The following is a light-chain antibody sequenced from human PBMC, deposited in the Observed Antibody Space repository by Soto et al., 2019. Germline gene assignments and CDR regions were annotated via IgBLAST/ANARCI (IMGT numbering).Light chain of an antibody. CDR1: RDISTY. CDR2: AAS. J-gene: IGKJ4*01. V-gene: IGKV1-9*01. CDR3: QQRRNWPLT. Sequence: DVQLTQTPSFLSASVGDRVTITCRASRDISTYLAWYQQKPGKAPKLLIYAASTLHTGVPSRFSGSGSGTEFTLTISSLQPEDFAVYYCQQRRNWPLTFGGGTKVEIK.